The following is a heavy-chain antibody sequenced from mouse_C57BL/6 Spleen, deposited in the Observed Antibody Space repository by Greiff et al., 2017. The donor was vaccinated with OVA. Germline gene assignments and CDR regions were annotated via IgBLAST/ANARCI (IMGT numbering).Heavy chain of an antibody. J-gene: IGHJ4*01. Sequence: VQGVESGPGLVAPSQSLSITCTVSGFSLTSYGVDWVRQSPGKGLEWLGVIWGVGSTNYNSALKSRLSISKDNSKSQVFLKMNSLQTDDTAMYYCARDYYGSSYAMDYWGQGTSVTVSS. CDR2: IWGVGST. D-gene: IGHD1-1*01. CDR3: ARDYYGSSYAMDY. V-gene: IGHV2-6*01. CDR1: GFSLTSYG.